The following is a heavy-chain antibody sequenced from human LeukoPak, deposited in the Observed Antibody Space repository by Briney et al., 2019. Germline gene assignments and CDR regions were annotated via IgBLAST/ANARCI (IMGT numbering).Heavy chain of an antibody. CDR2: IIPIFGTA. CDR3: ARDWSIVGAFDAFDI. V-gene: IGHV1-69*13. D-gene: IGHD1-26*01. J-gene: IGHJ3*02. CDR1: GGTFSSYA. Sequence: SVKVSCKASGGTFSSYAISWVRQAPGQGLEWMGGIIPIFGTANYAQRFQGRVTITADESTSTAYMELSSLRSEDTAVYYCARDWSIVGAFDAFDIWGQGTMVTVSS.